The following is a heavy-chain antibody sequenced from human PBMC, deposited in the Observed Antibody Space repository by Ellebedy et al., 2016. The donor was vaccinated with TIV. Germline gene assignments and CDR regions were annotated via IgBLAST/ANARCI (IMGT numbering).Heavy chain of an antibody. Sequence: SETLSLTCTVSGYSISSGYYWGWIRPPPGKGLEWIASIYYTGTTYYTPSLKSRVTISADTSKNQFSLKLTSVTAPDPAVYYCARGPVLYNFDAFDIWGQGTVVTVSS. J-gene: IGHJ3*02. V-gene: IGHV4-38-2*02. CDR3: ARGPVLYNFDAFDI. D-gene: IGHD1-1*01. CDR1: GYSISSGYY. CDR2: IYYTGTT.